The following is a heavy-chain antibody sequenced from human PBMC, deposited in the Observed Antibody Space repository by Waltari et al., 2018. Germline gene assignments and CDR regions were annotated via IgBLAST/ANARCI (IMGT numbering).Heavy chain of an antibody. CDR3: ARLGDCSGSSCGS. V-gene: IGHV1-2*02. Sequence: QVQLVQSGAEVKKPGASVKVSCKASGYTFTAHYMHWVRQAPGQGLGWMGWIGTSSGATNYAHRFQGRVTMTRDTSLNTAFMELSGLTSDDTAIYYCARLGDCSGSSCGSWGQGTLVTVSS. D-gene: IGHD2-15*01. CDR2: IGTSSGAT. CDR1: GYTFTAHY. J-gene: IGHJ4*02.